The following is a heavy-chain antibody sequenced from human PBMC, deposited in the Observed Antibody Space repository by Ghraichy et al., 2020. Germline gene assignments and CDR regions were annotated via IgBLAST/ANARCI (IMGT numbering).Heavy chain of an antibody. J-gene: IGHJ5*02. V-gene: IGHV4-31*03. CDR3: ARGVGTTVTPINWFDP. CDR2: IYYSGST. Sequence: PSLTCTVSGGSISSGGYYWSWIRQHPGKGLEWIGYIYYSGSTYYNPSLKSRVTISVDTSKNQFSLKLSSVTAADTAVYYCARGVGTTVTPINWFDPWGQGTLVTVSS. D-gene: IGHD4-17*01. CDR1: GGSISSGGYY.